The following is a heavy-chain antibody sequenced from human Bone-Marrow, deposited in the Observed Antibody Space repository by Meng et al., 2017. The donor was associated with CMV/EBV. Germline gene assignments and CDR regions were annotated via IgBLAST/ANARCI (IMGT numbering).Heavy chain of an antibody. V-gene: IGHV3-7*01. D-gene: IGHD2-2*01. Sequence: GGSLRLSCAASGFTFSSYSMNWVRQAPGKGLEWVANIKQDGSEKYYVDSVKGRFTISRDNAKNSLYLQMNSLRAEDTAVYYCAREGLNEAVVPAAIPLAAFDIWGQGTMVTVSS. CDR2: IKQDGSEK. CDR3: AREGLNEAVVPAAIPLAAFDI. CDR1: GFTFSSYS. J-gene: IGHJ3*02.